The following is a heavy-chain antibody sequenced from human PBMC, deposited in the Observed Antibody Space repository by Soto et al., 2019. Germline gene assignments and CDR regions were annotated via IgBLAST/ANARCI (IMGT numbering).Heavy chain of an antibody. CDR1: GFTFSSYA. D-gene: IGHD6-19*01. J-gene: IGHJ5*02. Sequence: GGSLRLSCAASGFTFSSYAMHWVRQAPGKGLEWVAVISYDGSNKYYADSVKGRFTISRDNSKNTLYLQMNSLRAEDTAVYYCARDMDSSGWYGGWFDPWGQGTLVTVSS. CDR2: ISYDGSNK. V-gene: IGHV3-30-3*01. CDR3: ARDMDSSGWYGGWFDP.